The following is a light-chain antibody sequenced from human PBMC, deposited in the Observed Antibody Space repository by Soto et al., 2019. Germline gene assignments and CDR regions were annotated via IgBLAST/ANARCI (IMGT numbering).Light chain of an antibody. Sequence: DIQMTQSPSTLSASVGDRVTITCRASQSISSWLAWYQQKPGKAPKLLIYDASSLESGVPSRFSGSGSGTDFTLTINSLQPEDFAIYYCQQSYSSLVTFGPGTKLEIK. CDR3: QQSYSSLVT. CDR1: QSISSW. CDR2: DAS. V-gene: IGKV1-5*01. J-gene: IGKJ3*01.